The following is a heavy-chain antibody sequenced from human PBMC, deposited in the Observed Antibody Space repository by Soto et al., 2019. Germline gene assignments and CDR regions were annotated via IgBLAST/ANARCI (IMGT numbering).Heavy chain of an antibody. D-gene: IGHD2-15*01. CDR2: IYYRSKWFH. V-gene: IGHV6-1*01. J-gene: IGHJ6*02. CDR1: GDSVSSNGAC. Sequence: QTLSLTCVISGDSVSSNGACWNWIRQSPSRGLQWLGRIYYRSKWFHDYAASVESRMAINPDTSRNQFSPQLNYVTPEDTAVYYCARVHCSAGTCLDGLDFWGQGTTVTVSS. CDR3: ARVHCSAGTCLDGLDF.